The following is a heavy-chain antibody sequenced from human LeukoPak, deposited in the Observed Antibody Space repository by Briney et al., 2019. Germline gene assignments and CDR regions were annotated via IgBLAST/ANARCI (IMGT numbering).Heavy chain of an antibody. CDR1: GLAFSSSA. CDR2: SSASSSDV. Sequence: WGSLRLSCAASGLAFSSSARNWVRQTPGKGLEWISYSSASSSDVYYADSVKGRFTISRDNAKRSLYSQLNSLTAEDTAIYFCARGRDHAFDIWGQGTRATVPS. V-gene: IGHV3-21*05. J-gene: IGHJ3*02. CDR3: ARGRDHAFDI.